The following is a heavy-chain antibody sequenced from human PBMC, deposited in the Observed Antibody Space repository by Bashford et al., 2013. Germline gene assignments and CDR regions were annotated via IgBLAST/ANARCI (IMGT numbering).Heavy chain of an antibody. Sequence: GSLRLSCAASGFTFSTYWMHWVRQAPGKGLEWVSAISGSASSTYYADSVKGRFTISRDNSKNTLYLQMNSLRADDTAVYYCARAAGWLDPWGQGTLVTVSS. J-gene: IGHJ5*02. CDR2: ISGSASST. V-gene: IGHV3-23*01. CDR1: GFTFSTYW. CDR3: ARAAGWLDP.